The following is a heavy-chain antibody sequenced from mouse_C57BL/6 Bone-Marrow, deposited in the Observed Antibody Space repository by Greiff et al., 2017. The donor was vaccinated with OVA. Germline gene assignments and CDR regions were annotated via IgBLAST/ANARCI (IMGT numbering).Heavy chain of an antibody. J-gene: IGHJ1*03. V-gene: IGHV2-5*01. D-gene: IGHD6-1*01. Sequence: VQLQQSGPGLVQPSQSLSITCTVSGFSLTRYGVHWVRQSPGKGLEWLGVLWRGGSTDSNAAFMSRLSITKDNSKSQVFFKMNSLQADDTAIYYWANSRYWYFDVWGTGTTVTVSS. CDR1: GFSLTRYG. CDR3: ANSRYWYFDV. CDR2: LWRGGST.